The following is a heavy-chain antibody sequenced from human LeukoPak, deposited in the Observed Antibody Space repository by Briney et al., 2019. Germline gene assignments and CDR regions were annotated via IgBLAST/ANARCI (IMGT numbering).Heavy chain of an antibody. CDR1: GFTVSSNY. CDR2: IYSGGST. V-gene: IGHV3-66*01. CDR3: ARDSTFSELWSLD. D-gene: IGHD5-18*01. Sequence: GGSLRLSCAASGFTVSSNYMSWVRQAPGKGLEWVSVIYSGGSTYYADSVKGRFTISRDNSKNTLYLQMNSLRAEDTAVYYCARDSTFSELWSLDWGQGALVTVSS. J-gene: IGHJ4*02.